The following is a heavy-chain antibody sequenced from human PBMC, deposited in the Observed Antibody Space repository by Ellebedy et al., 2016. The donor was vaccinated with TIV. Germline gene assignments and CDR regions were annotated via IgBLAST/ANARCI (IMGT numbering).Heavy chain of an antibody. V-gene: IGHV1-18*01. CDR1: GYSFTSYG. CDR3: ARRITIFGVPVDGMDV. D-gene: IGHD3-3*01. Sequence: ASVKVSCKASGYSFTSYGIYWVRQAPGQGLEWMGWISAYNGKTNYAQKLQGRVTLTTDKSTSTAYMELRSLRSDDTAVYYCARRITIFGVPVDGMDVWGQGTTVTVSS. CDR2: ISAYNGKT. J-gene: IGHJ6*02.